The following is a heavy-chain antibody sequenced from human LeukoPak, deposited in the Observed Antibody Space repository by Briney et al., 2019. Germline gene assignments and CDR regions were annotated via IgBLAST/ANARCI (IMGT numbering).Heavy chain of an antibody. Sequence: GGSLRLSCAASGFTFSSYSMNWVRQAPGKGLEWVSSISGSSSYIYYADSVKGRFTISRDNAKNTVYLQINSLTAEDTAVYFCGRDSRWAQPDYWGQGTLVTVSS. CDR2: ISGSSSYI. CDR3: GRDSRWAQPDY. V-gene: IGHV3-21*04. D-gene: IGHD5-24*01. J-gene: IGHJ4*02. CDR1: GFTFSSYS.